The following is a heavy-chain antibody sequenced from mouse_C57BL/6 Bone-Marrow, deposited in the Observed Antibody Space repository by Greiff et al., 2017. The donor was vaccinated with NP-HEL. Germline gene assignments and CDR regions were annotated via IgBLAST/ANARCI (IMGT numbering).Heavy chain of an antibody. CDR2: INPNNGGT. CDR3: ARRGITTVVAPYWYFDV. J-gene: IGHJ1*03. D-gene: IGHD1-1*01. V-gene: IGHV1-26*01. CDR1: GYTFTDYY. Sequence: VQLQQSGPELVKPGASVKISCKASGYTFTDYYMNWVKQSHGKSLEWIGDINPNNGGTSYNQKFKGKATLTVDKSSSTAYMELRSLTSEDSAVYYCARRGITTVVAPYWYFDVWGTGTTVTVSS.